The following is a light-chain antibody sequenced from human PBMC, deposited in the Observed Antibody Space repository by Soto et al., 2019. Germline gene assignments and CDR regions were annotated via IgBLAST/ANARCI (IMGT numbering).Light chain of an antibody. CDR2: AAS. V-gene: IGKV1-9*01. J-gene: IGKJ4*01. CDR3: QQLNSYPIT. CDR1: QGISSY. Sequence: DIQLTQSPSFLSASVGDRVTITCRASQGISSYLSWYQQKPGKAPKILIYAASTLQTGVPSRFSGSGSGTDFTLTTSSLQPEDFATYYCQQLNSYPITFGGGTKVDIK.